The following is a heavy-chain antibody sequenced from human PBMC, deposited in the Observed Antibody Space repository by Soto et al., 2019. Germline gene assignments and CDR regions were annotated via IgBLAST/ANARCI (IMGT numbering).Heavy chain of an antibody. CDR2: IYSGGST. J-gene: IGHJ4*02. Sequence: EVQLVESGGGLVQPGGSLRLSCAASGFTVSSNYMSWVRQAPGKGLEWVSVIYSGGSTYYVDSVKGRFTISRDNSKNTLYLQMNSLRAEDTAVYYCARDYDSSGYYSADWGQGTLVTVSS. D-gene: IGHD3-22*01. CDR1: GFTVSSNY. CDR3: ARDYDSSGYYSAD. V-gene: IGHV3-66*01.